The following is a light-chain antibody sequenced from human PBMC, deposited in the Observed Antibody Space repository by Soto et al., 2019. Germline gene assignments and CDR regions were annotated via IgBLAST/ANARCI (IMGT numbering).Light chain of an antibody. V-gene: IGKV3D-20*02. Sequence: EIVLTQSPGTLSVSPGERATLSCRASQSVISTYLAWYQQKPGQAPRLLIYGASSRATGIPDGFSGSGSGTDFTLTISSLEAEDFAVYYCQQRSIWALTFGQGTRLEIK. CDR2: GAS. J-gene: IGKJ5*01. CDR1: QSVISTY. CDR3: QQRSIWALT.